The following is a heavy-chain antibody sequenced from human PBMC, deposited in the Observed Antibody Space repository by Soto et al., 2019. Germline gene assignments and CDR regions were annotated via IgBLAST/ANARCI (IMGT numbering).Heavy chain of an antibody. CDR3: TKSSGGSSSVGMDY. Sequence: QVQLVESGGGVVQPGRSLRLSCAVSGFIFKNYALNWVRQAPGKGLEWVASITRDGYNKYYADSVKGRFTISRDNSKNTLSLQMTALRDEDSSVYYCTKSSGGSSSVGMDYWGPGTLVTVSS. CDR1: GFIFKNYA. CDR2: ITRDGYNK. J-gene: IGHJ4*02. D-gene: IGHD6-6*01. V-gene: IGHV3-30*04.